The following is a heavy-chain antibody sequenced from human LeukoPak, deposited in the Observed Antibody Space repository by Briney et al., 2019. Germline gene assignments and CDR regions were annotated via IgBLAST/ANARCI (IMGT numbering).Heavy chain of an antibody. V-gene: IGHV3-23*01. CDR2: ISGGGGST. Sequence: GGSLRLSCAVSGFTFTEAWMSWVRQAPGKGLEWVSTISGGGGSTFYADSVKGRFTISRDSSKNTLYLQMNSLRAEDTAVYYCAKDLMEWLQVVPVFDYWGQGTLVTVSS. J-gene: IGHJ4*02. D-gene: IGHD5-24*01. CDR3: AKDLMEWLQVVPVFDY. CDR1: GFTFTEAW.